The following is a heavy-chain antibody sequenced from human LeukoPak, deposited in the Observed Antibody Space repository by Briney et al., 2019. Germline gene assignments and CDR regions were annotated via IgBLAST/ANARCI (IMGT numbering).Heavy chain of an antibody. V-gene: IGHV3-9*01. Sequence: GGSLRLSCAASGFTFDDYTMHWVRHAPGKGLEWVSGISWNSGSIGYADSVKGRFTISRDNAKNSLYLQMNSLRAEDTALYYCAKDITVVPAAMWYWGQGTLVTVSS. J-gene: IGHJ4*02. CDR1: GFTFDDYT. CDR3: AKDITVVPAAMWY. D-gene: IGHD2-2*01. CDR2: ISWNSGSI.